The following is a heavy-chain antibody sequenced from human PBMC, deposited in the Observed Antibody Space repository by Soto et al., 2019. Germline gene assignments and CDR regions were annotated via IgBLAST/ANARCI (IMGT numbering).Heavy chain of an antibody. CDR3: ARGLGSTTWWYEAPADY. CDR2: IWDDESDGEA. D-gene: IGHD2-15*01. CDR1: GITLSTST. V-gene: IGHV3-33*01. Sequence: QVRLVESGGGVVQPGTSLRLTCTTSGITLSTSTIHWVRQAPGKGLEWVAMIWDDESDGEAYYGDSVKGRFTISRDDSKNTVYLQMNSLKDEDTAVYYCARGLGSTTWWYEAPADYWGQGTLVTVSS. J-gene: IGHJ4*02.